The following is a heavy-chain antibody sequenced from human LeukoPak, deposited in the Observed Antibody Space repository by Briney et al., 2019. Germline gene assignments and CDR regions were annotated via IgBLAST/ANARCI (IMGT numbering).Heavy chain of an antibody. CDR1: GYTFTDYY. D-gene: IGHD2-2*01. CDR2: INSKSGGT. CDR3: ARGAYCSSISCLGGHPGYYYYMDV. Sequence: GASVKVSCKASGYTFTDYYMHRVRQAPGQGLEWMGWINSKSGGTNYAQRFQGRVTMTRDTSIRTGYMELSRLRSDDTAIYYCARGAYCSSISCLGGHPGYYYYMDVWGKGTTVTVSS. J-gene: IGHJ6*03. V-gene: IGHV1-2*02.